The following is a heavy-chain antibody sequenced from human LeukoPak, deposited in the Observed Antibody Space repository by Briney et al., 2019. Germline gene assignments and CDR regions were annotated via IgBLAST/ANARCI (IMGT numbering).Heavy chain of an antibody. Sequence: ASVKVSCKASGYTFTSYDVNWVRQATGQGLEWRGWMNPNSGNTGYAQKFQGRVAMTRNTSISTAYMELSSLRSEDTAVYYCARGERWPQVWFDLWGQGTLVTVSS. CDR3: ARGERWPQVWFDL. CDR2: MNPNSGNT. J-gene: IGHJ5*02. V-gene: IGHV1-8*01. D-gene: IGHD4-23*01. CDR1: GYTFTSYD.